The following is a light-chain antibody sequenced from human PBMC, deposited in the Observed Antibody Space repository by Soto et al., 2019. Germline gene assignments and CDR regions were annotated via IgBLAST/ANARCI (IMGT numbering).Light chain of an antibody. Sequence: QSALTQPPSASGSPGQSVTISCTGTSSDVGGYNYVSWYQQHPGKAPKLMIYEVSTRPSGVPDRFSGSKSGNTAYLTVSGLQDEDEADYYCSSYAGSNVVFGGGTKLTVL. J-gene: IGLJ2*01. CDR3: SSYAGSNVV. CDR2: EVS. V-gene: IGLV2-8*01. CDR1: SSDVGGYNY.